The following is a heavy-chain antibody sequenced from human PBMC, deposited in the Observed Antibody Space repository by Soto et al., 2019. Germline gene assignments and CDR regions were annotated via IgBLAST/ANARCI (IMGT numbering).Heavy chain of an antibody. CDR2: ISWDGGST. CDR3: AKDRDDFWSGYSHAFDY. D-gene: IGHD3-3*01. Sequence: GSLRLSCAASGFTFDDYTMHWVRQAPGKGLEWVSLISWDGGSTYYADSVKGRFTISRDNSKNSLYLQMNSLRTEDTALYCCAKDRDDFWSGYSHAFDYWGQGTLVTVSS. J-gene: IGHJ4*02. V-gene: IGHV3-43*01. CDR1: GFTFDDYT.